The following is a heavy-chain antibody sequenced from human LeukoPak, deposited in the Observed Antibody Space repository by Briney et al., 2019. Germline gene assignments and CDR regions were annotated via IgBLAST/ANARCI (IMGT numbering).Heavy chain of an antibody. V-gene: IGHV3-21*01. CDR1: GFTFSSYS. CDR2: ISSSSSYI. CDR3: ASKGSGWTHFDY. D-gene: IGHD6-19*01. Sequence: GGSLRLSCAASGFTFSSYSMNWVRQAPGKGLEWVSSISSSSSYIYYADSAKGRFTISRDSSKNTLYLQMNSLRAEDTAVYYCASKGSGWTHFDYWGQGTLVTVSS. J-gene: IGHJ4*02.